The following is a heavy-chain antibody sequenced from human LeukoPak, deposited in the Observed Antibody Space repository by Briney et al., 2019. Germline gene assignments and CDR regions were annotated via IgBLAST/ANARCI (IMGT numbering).Heavy chain of an antibody. CDR1: GFSFRDYY. CDR2: ISRSSSYT. V-gene: IGHV3-11*06. D-gene: IGHD3-22*01. Sequence: PGGSLRLSCAASGFSFRDYYMTWIRQAPGKGLEWVSHISRSSSYTKTSDSVKGRFTISGDNAQNSLYLQMDSLRDEDTAVYYCARIGGSGSGYYFPLDVWGQGILVTVSS. J-gene: IGHJ4*02. CDR3: ARIGGSGSGYYFPLDV.